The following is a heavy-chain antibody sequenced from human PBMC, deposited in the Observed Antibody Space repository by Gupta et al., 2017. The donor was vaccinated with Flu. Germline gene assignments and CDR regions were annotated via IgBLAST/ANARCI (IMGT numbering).Heavy chain of an antibody. Sequence: QVQLQQWGAGLLKPSETLSLTCGLYGGFFSGFHWSWILQPPGRGLEWIGDVNHSGNTDYSPSLKSRVTISVDTSKSQFSLEVNSVTAADTAVYYCARGRYYNYGRQFYFDYWGQGTLVTVSS. V-gene: IGHV4-34*01. CDR3: ARGRYYNYGRQFYFDY. D-gene: IGHD5-18*01. CDR2: VNHSGNT. J-gene: IGHJ4*02. CDR1: GGFFSGFH.